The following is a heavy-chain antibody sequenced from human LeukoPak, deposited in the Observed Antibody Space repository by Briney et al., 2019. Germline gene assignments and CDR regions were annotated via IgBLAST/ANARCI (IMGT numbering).Heavy chain of an antibody. D-gene: IGHD1-26*01. CDR1: GGSFSGYY. Sequence: PSETLSLTCAVYGGSFSGYYWSWIRQPPGKGLEWLGEINHSGSTNYNPSLKSRVTISVDTSKNQFSLKLSSVTAADTAVYYCASGLGYYSGSYYWFDPWGQGTLVTVSS. CDR2: INHSGST. V-gene: IGHV4-34*01. J-gene: IGHJ5*02. CDR3: ASGLGYYSGSYYWFDP.